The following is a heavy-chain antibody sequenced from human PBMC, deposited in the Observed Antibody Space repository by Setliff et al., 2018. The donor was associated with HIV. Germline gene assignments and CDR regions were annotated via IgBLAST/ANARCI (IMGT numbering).Heavy chain of an antibody. J-gene: IGHJ4*02. D-gene: IGHD5-12*01. V-gene: IGHV4-61*02. CDR1: GDSISSGSYY. CDR2: IYTNGGT. CDR3: ARRRDGYNSAPWRNDY. Sequence: PSETLSLTCTVSGDSISSGSYYWTWIRQPAGKGLEWIGRIYTNGGTKYNPSLKSRVTISVDTSKKQFSLKLRSVTAADTAVYYCARRRDGYNSAPWRNDYWGQGTLVTVSS.